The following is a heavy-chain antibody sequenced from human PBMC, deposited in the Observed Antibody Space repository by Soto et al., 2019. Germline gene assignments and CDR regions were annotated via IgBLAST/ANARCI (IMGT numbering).Heavy chain of an antibody. D-gene: IGHD6-19*01. CDR3: ARSPGGAVAGTVYFDY. Sequence: SENVSCKASGCTFSSYAISWVRQAPGQGLEWMGGIIPIFGTANYAQKFQGRVTITADESTSTAYMELSSLRSEDTAVYYCARSPGGAVAGTVYFDYWGQGTLVTVSS. CDR1: GCTFSSYA. J-gene: IGHJ4*02. V-gene: IGHV1-69*13. CDR2: IIPIFGTA.